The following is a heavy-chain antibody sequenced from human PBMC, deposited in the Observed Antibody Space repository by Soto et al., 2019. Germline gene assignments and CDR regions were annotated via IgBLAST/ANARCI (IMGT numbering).Heavy chain of an antibody. D-gene: IGHD3-22*01. CDR2: IYYSGST. J-gene: IGHJ5*02. V-gene: IGHV4-39*01. CDR3: ARQSLGDTMIVNNWFDP. CDR1: GGSISSSSYY. Sequence: SETLSLTCTVSGGSISSSSYYWGWIRQPPGKGLEWIGSIYYSGSTYYNPSLKSRVTISVDTSKNQFSLKLSSVTAADTAVYYCARQSLGDTMIVNNWFDPWGQGTLVTVSS.